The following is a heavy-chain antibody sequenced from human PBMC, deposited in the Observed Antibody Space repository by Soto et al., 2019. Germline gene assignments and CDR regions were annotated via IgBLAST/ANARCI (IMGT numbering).Heavy chain of an antibody. J-gene: IGHJ5*02. CDR3: ARCQVVTGVSGWCNYLDP. CDR1: GFTLSTYA. D-gene: IGHD2-2*01. Sequence: EVHLLESGGDLVQPGGSLRLSCAASGFTLSTYAMNWVRQAPGKGLEWVSSIRNGGGDTFYADSVKGRFTISRDNSKNTLYLQLNGLRAEDTAVYYCARCQVVTGVSGWCNYLDPWGQGTLVTVSS. CDR2: IRNGGGDT. V-gene: IGHV3-23*01.